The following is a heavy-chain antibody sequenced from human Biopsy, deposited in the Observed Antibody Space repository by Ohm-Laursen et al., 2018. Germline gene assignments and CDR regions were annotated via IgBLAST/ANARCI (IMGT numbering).Heavy chain of an antibody. CDR1: GFSFSSFG. Sequence: SQRLSCAASGFSFSSFGMHWACQAPGKGLEWVAVVWYDGINKFYADSVEGRFTISRDNFKNTVYLEMNSLRPEDTAVYYCARDLGNLRGVMFYLDSWGQGTLVSVSS. J-gene: IGHJ4*02. D-gene: IGHD3-16*01. V-gene: IGHV3-33*01. CDR3: ARDLGNLRGVMFYLDS. CDR2: VWYDGINK.